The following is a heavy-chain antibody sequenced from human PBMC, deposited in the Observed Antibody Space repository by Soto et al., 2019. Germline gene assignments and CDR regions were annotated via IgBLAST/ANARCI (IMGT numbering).Heavy chain of an antibody. CDR3: ARDRSSSGSYEGAGGMDV. CDR2: IYYSGST. Sequence: QVQLQESGPGLVKPSQTLSLTCTVSGGSISSGGYYWSWIRQHPGKGLEWIGYIYYSGSTYYNPSLKSRVTISVDTSKNQFSLKLSSVTAADTAVYYCARDRSSSGSYEGAGGMDVWGQGTTVTVSS. D-gene: IGHD3-10*01. CDR1: GGSISSGGYY. V-gene: IGHV4-31*03. J-gene: IGHJ6*02.